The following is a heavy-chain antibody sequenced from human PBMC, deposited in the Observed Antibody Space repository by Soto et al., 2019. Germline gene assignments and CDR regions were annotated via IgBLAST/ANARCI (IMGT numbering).Heavy chain of an antibody. D-gene: IGHD3-16*01. Sequence: ASVKVSCKASGYTFTSYDINWVRQATGQGLEWMGWMNPNSGNTGYAQKFQGRVTMTRNTSISTAYMELSSLRSEDTAVYYCARWGRTTDHNCTSLPQNNYYYMDVWGKGTTVTVSS. CDR2: MNPNSGNT. CDR3: ARWGRTTDHNCTSLPQNNYYYMDV. CDR1: GYTFTSYD. J-gene: IGHJ6*03. V-gene: IGHV1-8*01.